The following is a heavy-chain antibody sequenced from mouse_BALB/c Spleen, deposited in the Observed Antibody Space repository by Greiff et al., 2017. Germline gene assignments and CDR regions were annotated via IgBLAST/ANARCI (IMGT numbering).Heavy chain of an antibody. D-gene: IGHD2-4*01. J-gene: IGHJ2*01. Sequence: EVKLVESGGGLVQPGGSRKLSCAASGFTFSSFGMHWVRQAPEKGLEWVAYISSGSSTIYYADTVKGRCTITRDNPKNTLFLQMTSLRSEDTAMYYCAKSTMITTVFDYWGQGTTLTVSS. V-gene: IGHV5-17*02. CDR1: GFTFSSFG. CDR3: AKSTMITTVFDY. CDR2: ISSGSSTI.